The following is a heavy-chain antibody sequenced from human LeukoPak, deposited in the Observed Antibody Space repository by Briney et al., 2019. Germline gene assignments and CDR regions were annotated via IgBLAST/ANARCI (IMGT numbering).Heavy chain of an antibody. CDR1: GGSFGDYY. J-gene: IGHJ4*02. V-gene: IGHV4-4*09. Sequence: SETLSLTCTVYGGSFGDYYWSWVRQPPGKGLEWIGYVYTSGSTNYNPSLKSRVTISVDTSKSQFALKLSSVTAADTAVYYCAKSYFDYSTYYSYYFTLWGQGALVTVSS. D-gene: IGHD4-11*01. CDR3: AKSYFDYSTYYSYYFTL. CDR2: VYTSGST.